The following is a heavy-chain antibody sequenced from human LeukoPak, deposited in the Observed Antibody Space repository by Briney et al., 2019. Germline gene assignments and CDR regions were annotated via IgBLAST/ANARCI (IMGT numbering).Heavy chain of an antibody. CDR1: RYSISSGYY. CDR3: AREGGRQGYSSGWYEAFDI. V-gene: IGHV4-38-2*02. Sequence: SETLSLTCSVSRYSISSGYYWGWIRQSPGKGLEWIGSISHSGTTYYNPSLRSRVTISVDTSKNQFSLKLSSATAADTAVYYCAREGGRQGYSSGWYEAFDIWGQGTMVTVSS. CDR2: ISHSGTT. D-gene: IGHD6-19*01. J-gene: IGHJ3*02.